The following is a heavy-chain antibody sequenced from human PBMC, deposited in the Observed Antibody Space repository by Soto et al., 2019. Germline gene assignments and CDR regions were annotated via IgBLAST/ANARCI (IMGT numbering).Heavy chain of an antibody. J-gene: IGHJ6*02. CDR2: IYYSGST. Sequence: PSETLSLTCTVSGGSISSYYWSWIRQPPGKGLEWIGYIYYSGSTYYNPSLKSRVTISVDTSKNQFSLKLSSVTAADTAVYYCARSLLFGYYYYGMDVWGQGTTVTVSS. D-gene: IGHD3-10*01. CDR1: GGSISSYY. V-gene: IGHV4-59*06. CDR3: ARSLLFGYYYYGMDV.